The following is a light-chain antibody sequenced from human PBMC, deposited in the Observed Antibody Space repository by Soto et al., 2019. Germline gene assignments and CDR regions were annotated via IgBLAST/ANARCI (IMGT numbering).Light chain of an antibody. J-gene: IGKJ1*01. CDR2: LGS. Sequence: VMTQSPLSLPVTPGEPASISCRSSQSLLHTNGFNYLDWYLQKPGQSPQLLIYLGSYRASGVPDRFSGSGSGTDLTLKISTVEVEDVGVYYCMQSLQTPPTFGQGTKVEIK. V-gene: IGKV2-28*01. CDR3: MQSLQTPPT. CDR1: QSLLHTNGFNY.